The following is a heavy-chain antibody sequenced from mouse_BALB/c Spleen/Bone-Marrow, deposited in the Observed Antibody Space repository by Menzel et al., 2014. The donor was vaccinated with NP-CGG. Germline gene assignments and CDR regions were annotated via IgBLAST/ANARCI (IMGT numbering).Heavy chain of an antibody. CDR2: INSGGGYT. V-gene: IGHV5-9*02. Sequence: EVQLQESGGGLVKPGGSLKLSCAASGFAFSSYDMSWVRQTPEKRLEWVATINSGGGYTYYPHSVKGRFTISRDTSRNTMSLQMSSRRSEDTALYYCARPLTGAYFDSWGKDTHLTVSS. D-gene: IGHD4-1*01. CDR3: ARPLTGAYFDS. CDR1: GFAFSSYD. J-gene: IGHJ2*01.